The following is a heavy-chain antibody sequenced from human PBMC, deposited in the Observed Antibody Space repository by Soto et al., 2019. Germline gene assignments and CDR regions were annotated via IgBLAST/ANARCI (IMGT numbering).Heavy chain of an antibody. V-gene: IGHV3-30*18. D-gene: IGHD1-1*01. CDR3: AKDVWNDVPATDGFGL. Sequence: PGGSLRLSCAASGLTFRRHGMHWVRQAPGKGLEWLTIISYDGIQKFYTESVKGRFTITRDNSKNMVFLQMNSLRAEDTAVYYCAKDVWNDVPATDGFGLWGKGTMVTVSS. CDR1: GLTFRRHG. CDR2: ISYDGIQK. J-gene: IGHJ3*01.